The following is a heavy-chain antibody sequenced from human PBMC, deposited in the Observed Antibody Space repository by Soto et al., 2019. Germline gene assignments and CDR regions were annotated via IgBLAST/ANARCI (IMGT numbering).Heavy chain of an antibody. J-gene: IGHJ3*02. V-gene: IGHV3-23*01. D-gene: IGHD2-15*01. Sequence: GGSLRLSCAASGFTFSSYAMSWVRQAPGKGLEWVSAISGSGGSTYYADSVKGRFTISRDNSKNTLYLQMNSLRAEDTAVYYCAKAALRSVVVVAAILGSAFDIWGQGTMVNVSS. CDR3: AKAALRSVVVVAAILGSAFDI. CDR1: GFTFSSYA. CDR2: ISGSGGST.